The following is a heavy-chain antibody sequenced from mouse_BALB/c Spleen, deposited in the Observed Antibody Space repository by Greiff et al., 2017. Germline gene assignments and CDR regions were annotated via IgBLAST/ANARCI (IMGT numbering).Heavy chain of an antibody. D-gene: IGHD2-1*01. CDR2: INPSSGYT. CDR3: ARKEGNYEYYAMDY. Sequence: VQLQQSAAELARPGASVKMSCKASGYTFTSYTMHWVKQRPGQGLEWIGYINPSSGYTEYNQKFKDKTTLTADKSSSTAYMQLSSLTSEDSAVYYCARKEGNYEYYAMDYWGQGTSVTVSS. V-gene: IGHV1-4*02. J-gene: IGHJ4*01. CDR1: GYTFTSYT.